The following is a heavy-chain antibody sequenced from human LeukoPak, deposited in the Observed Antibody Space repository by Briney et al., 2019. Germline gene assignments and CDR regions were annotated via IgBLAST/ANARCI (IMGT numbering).Heavy chain of an antibody. D-gene: IGHD2-21*01. Sequence: GASVKVSCKASGGTFSSYAISWVRQAPRQGLEWMGGIIPIFGTANYAQKFQGRVTITADESTSTAYMELSSLRSEDTAVYYCANTDSSDSNLNNYYYGMDVWGQGTTVTVSS. CDR2: IIPIFGTA. V-gene: IGHV1-69*13. CDR1: GGTFSSYA. J-gene: IGHJ6*02. CDR3: ANTDSSDSNLNNYYYGMDV.